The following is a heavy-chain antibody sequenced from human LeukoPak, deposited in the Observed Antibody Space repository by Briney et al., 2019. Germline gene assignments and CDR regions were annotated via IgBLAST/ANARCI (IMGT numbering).Heavy chain of an antibody. V-gene: IGHV3-33*01. Sequence: GRSLRLSCAASGFTFSSYGMHWVRQAPGKGLEWVAVIWYDGSNKYYADSVKGRFTISRDNSKNTLYLQMNSLRAEDTAVYYCARESYGYGYYFDYWGQGTLVTLSS. CDR3: ARESYGYGYYFDY. CDR2: IWYDGSNK. D-gene: IGHD5-18*01. CDR1: GFTFSSYG. J-gene: IGHJ4*02.